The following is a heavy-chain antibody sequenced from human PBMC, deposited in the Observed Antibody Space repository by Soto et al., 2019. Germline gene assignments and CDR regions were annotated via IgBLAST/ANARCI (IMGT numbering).Heavy chain of an antibody. Sequence: SVKVSCKASGGTFSSHAISWVRQAPGQGLEWMGGIIPFSKATNYAQKFQGRVTITADDSTSTAYMDLYSLRSEDTAVYYCARDVPLNYYDGTFSYYAMDVWGQGTTVTVSS. CDR3: ARDVPLNYYDGTFSYYAMDV. CDR2: IIPFSKAT. J-gene: IGHJ6*02. D-gene: IGHD3-16*01. CDR1: GGTFSSHA. V-gene: IGHV1-69*13.